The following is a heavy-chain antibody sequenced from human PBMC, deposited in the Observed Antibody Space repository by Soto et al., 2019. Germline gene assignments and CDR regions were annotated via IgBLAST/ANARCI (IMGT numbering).Heavy chain of an antibody. V-gene: IGHV2-5*02. D-gene: IGHD5-12*01. Sequence: QITLKESVPTLVKPTQTLTVTCTFSGFSLRTSGVGVGWIRQSPGQALGWLGVISWDDEKRYSPSLKSRLTLRNDTAKHQVVLPVANLAPLDTGTYHCARVFLDLVATLHSWGQGTPVIVSS. CDR1: GFSLRTSGVG. J-gene: IGHJ4*02. CDR2: ISWDDEK. CDR3: ARVFLDLVATLHS.